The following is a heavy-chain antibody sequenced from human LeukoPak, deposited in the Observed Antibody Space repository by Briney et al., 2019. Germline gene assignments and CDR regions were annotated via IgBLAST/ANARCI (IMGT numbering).Heavy chain of an antibody. J-gene: IGHJ4*02. V-gene: IGHV3-66*01. CDR2: LYSGGST. CDR1: GFTVNSDY. CDR3: ARGLWFFDY. D-gene: IGHD5-18*01. Sequence: GGSLRLSCAASGFTVNSDYMSWVRQAPGKGLEWVSVLYSGGSTYYADSVKGRFTISRDNSKNKLYLQMNRLRAEDRAVYYCARGLWFFDYWGQGTLVNVSS.